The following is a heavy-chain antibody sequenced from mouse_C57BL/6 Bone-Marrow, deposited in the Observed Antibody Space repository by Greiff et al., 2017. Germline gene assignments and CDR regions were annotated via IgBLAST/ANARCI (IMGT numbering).Heavy chain of an antibody. CDR2: INPYNGGT. CDR3: ANYYDGSSYVEFAD. J-gene: IGHJ3*01. D-gene: IGHD1-1*01. CDR1: GYTFTDYY. Sequence: EVQGVESGPVLVKPGASVKMSCKASGYTFTDYYMNWVKQSHGKSLEWIGVINPYNGGTSYNQKFKGKATLTVDKSSSTAYMELNSLTSEDSAVYYCANYYDGSSYVEFADWGKGTLVTVSA. V-gene: IGHV1-19*01.